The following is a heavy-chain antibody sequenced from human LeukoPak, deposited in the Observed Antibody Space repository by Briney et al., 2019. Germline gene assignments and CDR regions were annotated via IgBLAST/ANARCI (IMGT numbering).Heavy chain of an antibody. V-gene: IGHV3-30*04. Sequence: PGRSLRLSCAASGFTFSSYAMHWVRQAPGKGLEWVAVISYDGSNKYYADSVKGRFTISRDNSKNTLYLQMNSLRAEDTAVYYCAREPRYSYADYYYGMDVWGQGTTVTVSS. D-gene: IGHD5-18*01. CDR2: ISYDGSNK. J-gene: IGHJ6*02. CDR1: GFTFSSYA. CDR3: AREPRYSYADYYYGMDV.